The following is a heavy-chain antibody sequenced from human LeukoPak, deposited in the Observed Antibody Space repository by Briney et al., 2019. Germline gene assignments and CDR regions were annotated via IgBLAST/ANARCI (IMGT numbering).Heavy chain of an antibody. J-gene: IGHJ4*02. V-gene: IGHV1-46*01. CDR1: GYTFTSNY. Sequence: ASVKVSCKAFGYTFTSNYMHWVRQAPGQGPEWMGVISPSGGSTTYAQKFQGRVTLTRDMSTSTDYLELSSLRSEDTAVYYCARDVSDCSGGSCYSYFDYWGQGSLVTVSS. CDR3: ARDVSDCSGGSCYSYFDY. D-gene: IGHD2-15*01. CDR2: ISPSGGST.